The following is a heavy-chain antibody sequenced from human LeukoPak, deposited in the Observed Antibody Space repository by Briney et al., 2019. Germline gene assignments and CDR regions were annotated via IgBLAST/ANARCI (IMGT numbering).Heavy chain of an antibody. Sequence: GGSLRLSCAASGFTFDDYAMHWVRQAPGKGLEWVSGISWNSGSIGYADSVKGRFTISRDNAKNSLYLQMNSLRAEDMALYYCAKGLASSWSLDAFDIWGQGTMVTVSS. CDR3: AKGLASSWSLDAFDI. J-gene: IGHJ3*02. V-gene: IGHV3-9*03. D-gene: IGHD6-13*01. CDR1: GFTFDDYA. CDR2: ISWNSGSI.